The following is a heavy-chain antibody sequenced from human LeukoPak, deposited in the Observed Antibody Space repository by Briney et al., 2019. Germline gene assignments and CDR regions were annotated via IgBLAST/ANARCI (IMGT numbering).Heavy chain of an antibody. D-gene: IGHD4-17*01. Sequence: GGSLRLSCAGSGFTFSSDSMNWLRQAPGKGLEWVSSISRSSDYIYYADSVKGRFIISRDNAKNSLFLQMNSLRAEDTAVYYCTRNYGDPTRDAFDVWGQGTMVTVSS. CDR2: ISRSSDYI. V-gene: IGHV3-21*01. CDR3: TRNYGDPTRDAFDV. J-gene: IGHJ3*01. CDR1: GFTFSSDS.